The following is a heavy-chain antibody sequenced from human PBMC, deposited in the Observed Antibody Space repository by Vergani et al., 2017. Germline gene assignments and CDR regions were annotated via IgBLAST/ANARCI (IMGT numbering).Heavy chain of an antibody. CDR1: GGSFTSYH. V-gene: IGHV4-34*01. Sequence: QVQLQQWGGGLLKPSETLSLTCVVNGGSFTSYHWTWIRQSPGEGLEWVGDIDHTGRHDYNPSLKSRLTMSVDKSRNQYSLTLNSVTATDTAIYFCARVNTETNGHLYYYYDMDGGGEGTAVTVS. CDR2: IDHTGRH. D-gene: IGHD4-11*01. J-gene: IGHJ6*03. CDR3: ARVNTETNGHLYYYYDMDG.